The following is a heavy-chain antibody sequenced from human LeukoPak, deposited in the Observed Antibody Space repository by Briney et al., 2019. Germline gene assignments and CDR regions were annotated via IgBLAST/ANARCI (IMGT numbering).Heavy chain of an antibody. Sequence: GGSLRLSCAASGFTFDDYAMHWVRQAPGKGLEWVSGISWNSGSIGYADSVKGRFTISRDNAKNSLYLQMNSLRAEDTALYYCAKDIRRWLQLVDYWGQGTLVTVS. D-gene: IGHD5-24*01. CDR1: GFTFDDYA. J-gene: IGHJ4*02. CDR2: ISWNSGSI. CDR3: AKDIRRWLQLVDY. V-gene: IGHV3-9*01.